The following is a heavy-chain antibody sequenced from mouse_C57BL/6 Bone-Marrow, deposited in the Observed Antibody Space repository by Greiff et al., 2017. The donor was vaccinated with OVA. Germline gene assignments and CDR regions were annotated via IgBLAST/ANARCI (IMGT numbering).Heavy chain of an antibody. J-gene: IGHJ2*01. CDR1: GYSITSGYY. V-gene: IGHV3-6*01. Sequence: VQLKESGPGLVKPSQSLSLTCSVTGYSITSGYYWNWIRQFPGNKLEWMGYISYDGSNNYNPSLKNRISITRDTSKNQFFLKLNSVTTEDTATYYCARKAALGRRGYFDYWGQGTTLTVSS. D-gene: IGHD4-1*01. CDR3: ARKAALGRRGYFDY. CDR2: ISYDGSN.